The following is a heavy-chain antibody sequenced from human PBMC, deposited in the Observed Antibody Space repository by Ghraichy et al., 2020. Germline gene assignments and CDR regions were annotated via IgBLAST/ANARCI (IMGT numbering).Heavy chain of an antibody. V-gene: IGHV3-7*01. CDR2: VKPDGGEK. Sequence: GESLNISCAASGFMFSSYWVTWVRQAPGKGLEWVANVKPDGGEKNYVGSVKDRFTISRDNAKKSLYLQMNSLRAEDTAVYYCAKCRGTTWNDALDVWGQGTMVTVS. J-gene: IGHJ3*01. CDR1: GFMFSSYW. CDR3: AKCRGTTWNDALDV. D-gene: IGHD1-1*01.